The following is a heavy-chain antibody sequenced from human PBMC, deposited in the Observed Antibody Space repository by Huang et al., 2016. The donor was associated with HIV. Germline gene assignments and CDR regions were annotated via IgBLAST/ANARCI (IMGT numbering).Heavy chain of an antibody. CDR3: AKESRWFSDFDH. Sequence: QVHLVESGGGVVQPGGSLRLSCAASGFKLSGFGMNWVGQARGKGVECVAVISYDGRSQFYTDSVKGRCTISRDNSDNTLSLQMKGLRPDDTAVYYCAKESRWFSDFDHWGQGVLVSVSS. CDR1: GFKLSGFG. CDR2: ISYDGRSQ. J-gene: IGHJ4*02. V-gene: IGHV3-30*18. D-gene: IGHD2-15*01.